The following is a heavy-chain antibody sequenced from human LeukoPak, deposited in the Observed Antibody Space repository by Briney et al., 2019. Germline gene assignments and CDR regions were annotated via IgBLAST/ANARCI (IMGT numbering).Heavy chain of an antibody. J-gene: IGHJ4*02. CDR2: IHYSGNT. CDR1: GGSTSSSNYY. Sequence: SETLSLTCAVSGGSTSSSNYYWGWIRQPPGKGLDWIGGIHYSGNTYYNPSLKSRVTISVDTSKNQFSLKLSSVTAADTAVYYCARLGAGPTYYDFWSGYSLFYFDYWGQGTLVTVSS. V-gene: IGHV4-39*01. D-gene: IGHD3-3*01. CDR3: ARLGAGPTYYDFWSGYSLFYFDY.